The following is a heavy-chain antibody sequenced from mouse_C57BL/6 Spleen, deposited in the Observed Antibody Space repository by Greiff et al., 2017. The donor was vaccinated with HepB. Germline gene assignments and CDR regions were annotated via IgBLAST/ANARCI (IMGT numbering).Heavy chain of an antibody. J-gene: IGHJ2*01. V-gene: IGHV1-15*01. CDR2: IDPETGGT. CDR3: TRGGRYFDY. CDR1: GYTFTDYE. D-gene: IGHD3-3*01. Sequence: QVQLQQSGAELVRPGASVTLSCKASGYTFTDYEMHWVKQTPVHGLEWIGAIDPETGGTAYNQKFKGKAILTADKSSSTAYMELRSLTSEDSAVYYCTRGGRYFDYWGQGTTLTVSS.